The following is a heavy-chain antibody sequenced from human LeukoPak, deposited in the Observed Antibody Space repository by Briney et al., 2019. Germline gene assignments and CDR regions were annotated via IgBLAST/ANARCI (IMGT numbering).Heavy chain of an antibody. CDR3: ARSTLPYYYYGMDV. CDR2: IIPIFGTA. J-gene: IGHJ6*02. V-gene: IGHV1-69*13. Sequence: ASVKVSCKASGGTFSSYAISWVRQAPGQGLEWMGGIIPIFGTANYAQKFQGRVTITADESTSTAYMELSSLRSEDTAVYYCARSTLPYYYYGMDVWGQGTTVTVSS. D-gene: IGHD2-2*01. CDR1: GGTFSSYA.